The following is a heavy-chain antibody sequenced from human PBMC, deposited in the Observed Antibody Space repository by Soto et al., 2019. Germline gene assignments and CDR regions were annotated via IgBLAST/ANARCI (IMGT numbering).Heavy chain of an antibody. D-gene: IGHD6-19*01. CDR1: GFTFSSYA. J-gene: IGHJ4*02. Sequence: EVPLLESGGGLVQPGGSLRLSCAASGFTFSSYAMRWVRQAPGKGLEWVSAISGSGDSTYYADSVKGRCTISRDKSKNTLSLQLNRLRAEDTAVYYCARRGSGCYYDYWGQGTLVTVSS. V-gene: IGHV3-23*01. CDR3: ARRGSGCYYDY. CDR2: ISGSGDST.